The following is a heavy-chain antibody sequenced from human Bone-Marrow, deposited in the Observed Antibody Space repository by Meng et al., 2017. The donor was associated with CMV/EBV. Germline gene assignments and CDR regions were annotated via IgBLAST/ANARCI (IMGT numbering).Heavy chain of an antibody. Sequence: ASVKVSCKASGYTFISHDINWVRQAAGQGLEWMGWINPNSGGTNYAQKFQGRVTMTRDTSISTTYMDLNSLISDDTAVYFCTRGYSDSGGKRLDYWGQGTLVTVSS. CDR3: TRGYSDSGGKRLDY. V-gene: IGHV1-2*02. CDR2: INPNSGGT. D-gene: IGHD3-22*01. CDR1: GYTFISHD. J-gene: IGHJ4*02.